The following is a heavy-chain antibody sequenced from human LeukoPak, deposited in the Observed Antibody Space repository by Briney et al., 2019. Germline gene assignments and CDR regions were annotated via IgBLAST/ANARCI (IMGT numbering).Heavy chain of an antibody. CDR1: GFTFSSYS. CDR3: ARIGVDTAMVNSYYYYMDV. V-gene: IGHV3-21*01. J-gene: IGHJ6*03. D-gene: IGHD5-18*01. CDR2: ISSSSSYI. Sequence: GGSLRLSCAASGFTFSSYSMNWVRQAPGKGLEWVSSISSSSSYIYYADSVKGRFTISRDNAKNSLYLQMNSLRAEDTAVYYCARIGVDTAMVNSYYYYMDVWGKGTTVTVSS.